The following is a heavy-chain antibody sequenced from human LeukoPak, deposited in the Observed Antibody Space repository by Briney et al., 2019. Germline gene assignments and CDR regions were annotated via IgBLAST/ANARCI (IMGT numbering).Heavy chain of an antibody. CDR1: GFTFSSYA. D-gene: IGHD4-23*01. V-gene: IGHV3-64D*06. Sequence: GGSLRLSCSASGFTFSSYAMHWVRQAPGKGLEYVSAISSNGGSTYYADSVKGRFTISRDNSKNTLYLQMSSLRAEDAAVYYCSRWSFENDAFDIWGQGTMVTVSS. CDR2: ISSNGGST. CDR3: SRWSFENDAFDI. J-gene: IGHJ3*02.